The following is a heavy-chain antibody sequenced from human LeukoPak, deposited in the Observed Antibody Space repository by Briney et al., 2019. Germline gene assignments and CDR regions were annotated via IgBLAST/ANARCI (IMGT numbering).Heavy chain of an antibody. CDR1: GVTFSAYW. J-gene: IGHJ4*02. CDR3: AREGPSHDY. V-gene: IGHV3-7*01. Sequence: GGSLRLFCAVSGVTFSAYWMAWVRQAPGKGLEWVANINQDGNEKYHVDSVQGRFTISRDNAKNSLYLQMDSLSLEDTAVYYCAREGPSHDYWGQGTLVTVSS. CDR2: INQDGNEK.